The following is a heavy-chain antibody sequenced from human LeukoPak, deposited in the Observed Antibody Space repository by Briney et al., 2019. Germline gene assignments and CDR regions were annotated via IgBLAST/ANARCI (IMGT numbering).Heavy chain of an antibody. D-gene: IGHD3-22*01. CDR1: GYTFTSYA. CDR2: INTNTGNP. Sequence: GASVKVSCKASGYTFTSYAMNWVRQAPGQGLEWMGWINTNTGNPTYAQGFTGRFVFSLDTSVSTAYLQISSLKAEDTAVYYCARRDSSGYYWSRDAFDIWGQGTMVTVSS. J-gene: IGHJ3*02. CDR3: ARRDSSGYYWSRDAFDI. V-gene: IGHV7-4-1*02.